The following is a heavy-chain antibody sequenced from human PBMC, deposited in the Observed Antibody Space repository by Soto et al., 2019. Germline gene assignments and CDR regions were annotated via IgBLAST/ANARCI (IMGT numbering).Heavy chain of an antibody. Sequence: QVQLVESGGGVVQPGRSLRLSCAASGFTFSTYGMHWVRQAPGKGLEWVAVISFDGNIKYYADSVKGRFTISRDSSKTTLFLQTDSLRAEDTAVYFCAKVSEGSMITFGGVIASWGQGTLVTVSS. CDR3: AKVSEGSMITFGGVIAS. V-gene: IGHV3-30*18. CDR1: GFTFSTYG. J-gene: IGHJ5*01. D-gene: IGHD3-16*01. CDR2: ISFDGNIK.